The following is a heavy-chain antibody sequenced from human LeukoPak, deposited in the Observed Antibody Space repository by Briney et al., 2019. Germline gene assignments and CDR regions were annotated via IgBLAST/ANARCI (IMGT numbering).Heavy chain of an antibody. CDR1: GFTFSSYW. V-gene: IGHV3-7*01. D-gene: IGHD3-10*01. CDR3: ARDDTYYYGSGSYGASYMDV. Sequence: GGSLRLSCAASGFTFSSYWMSWVRQAPGKGLEWVANIKQDGSEKYYVDSVKGRFTISRDNAKNSLYLQMNSLRAEDTAVYYCARDDTYYYGSGSYGASYMDVWGKGTTVTVSS. J-gene: IGHJ6*03. CDR2: IKQDGSEK.